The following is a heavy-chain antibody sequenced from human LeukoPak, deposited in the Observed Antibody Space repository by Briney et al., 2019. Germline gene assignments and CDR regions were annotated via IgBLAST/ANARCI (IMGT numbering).Heavy chain of an antibody. J-gene: IGHJ6*03. V-gene: IGHV1-24*01. CDR1: GYTLTELS. CDR3: ARAPYYDFWSGYYYYYYYYMDV. CDR2: FDPEDGET. Sequence: GASVKVSCKVSGYTLTELSMHWVRQAPGKGLEWMGGFDPEDGETIYAQKFQGRVTMTEDTSTDTAYMELSSLRSEDTAVYYCARAPYYDFWSGYYYYYYYYMDVWGKGTTVTVSS. D-gene: IGHD3-3*01.